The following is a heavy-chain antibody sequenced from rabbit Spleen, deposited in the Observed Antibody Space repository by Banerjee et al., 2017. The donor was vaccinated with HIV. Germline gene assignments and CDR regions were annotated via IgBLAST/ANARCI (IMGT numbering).Heavy chain of an antibody. CDR2: IYTSSGST. CDR1: GFTLSSYW. V-gene: IGHV1S40*01. Sequence: QSLEESGGDLVKPGASLTLTCTASGFTLSSYWMCWVRQAPGKGLEWIACIYTSSGSTWYASWGNGRFTISKTSSTTVTLQMTSLTAADTATYFCARDLVSVIGWNFSLWGQGTLVTVS. D-gene: IGHD1-1*01. CDR3: ARDLVSVIGWNFSL. J-gene: IGHJ4*01.